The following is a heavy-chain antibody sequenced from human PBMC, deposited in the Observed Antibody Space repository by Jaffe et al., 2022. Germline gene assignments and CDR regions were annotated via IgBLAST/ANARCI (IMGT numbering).Heavy chain of an antibody. CDR2: INHSGST. V-gene: IGHV4-34*01. J-gene: IGHJ6*03. CDR1: GGSFSGYY. Sequence: QVQLQQWGAGLLKPSETLSLTCAVYGGSFSGYYWSWIRQPPGKGLEWIGEINHSGSTNYNPSLKSRVTISVDTSKNQFSLKLSSVTAADTAVYYCARSTNYYYYMDVWGKGTTVTVSS. CDR3: ARSTNYYYYMDV. D-gene: IGHD2-2*01.